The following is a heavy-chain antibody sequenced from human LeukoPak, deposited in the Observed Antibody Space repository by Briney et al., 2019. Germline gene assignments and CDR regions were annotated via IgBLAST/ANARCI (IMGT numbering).Heavy chain of an antibody. Sequence: WGSLRLSCAASGFTFDDYDRNWVRQAPGKGLEWVSFISGDGGSTYYAYPVRGSFTISRDNSKNSLYLQMNSLRTEDTALYYCAKDFSDYGDSLCDYWGQGTLVTVS. J-gene: IGHJ4*02. CDR2: ISGDGGST. D-gene: IGHD4-17*01. CDR1: GFTFDDYD. V-gene: IGHV3-43*02. CDR3: AKDFSDYGDSLCDY.